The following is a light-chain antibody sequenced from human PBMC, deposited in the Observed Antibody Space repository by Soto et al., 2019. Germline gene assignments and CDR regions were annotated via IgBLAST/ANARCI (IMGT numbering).Light chain of an antibody. CDR1: SSDVGAYNY. J-gene: IGLJ1*01. Sequence: QSALTQPASLSGSPGQSITISCTGTSSDVGAYNYVSWYQQHPGKAPKLMIYDVSSRPSGVSNRFSGSKSGYTASLTISGLQAEDEADYYCSSFTSSTTYVFGTGTKLTVL. V-gene: IGLV2-14*01. CDR3: SSFTSSTTYV. CDR2: DVS.